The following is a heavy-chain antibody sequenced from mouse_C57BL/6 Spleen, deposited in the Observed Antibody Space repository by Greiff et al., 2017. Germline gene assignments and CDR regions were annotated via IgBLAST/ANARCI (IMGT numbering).Heavy chain of an antibody. CDR2: IDPSASYT. V-gene: IGHV1-69*01. CDR1: GYTFTSYW. J-gene: IGHJ4*01. CDR3: ARREADYGYSMDY. D-gene: IGHD1-1*01. Sequence: QVQLQQPGAELVMPGASVKLSCKASGYTFTSYWMHWVKQRPGQGLAWIGEIDPSASYTNYNQKFKGKSTLTVDKSSSTAYMQLSSLTSEDSAVYYGARREADYGYSMDYGGQGTSVTVSS.